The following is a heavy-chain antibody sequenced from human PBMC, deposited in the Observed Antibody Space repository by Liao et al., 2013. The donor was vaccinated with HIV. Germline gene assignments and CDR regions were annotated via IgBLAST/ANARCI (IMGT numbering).Heavy chain of an antibody. J-gene: IGHJ4*02. CDR3: ARGGLRYFDWLLYFHY. CDR2: INHSGST. V-gene: IGHV4-34*01. D-gene: IGHD3-9*01. Sequence: QVQLQQWGAGLLKPSETLSLTCAVYGGSFSGYYWSWIRQPPGKGLEWIGEINHSGSTNYNPSLKSRVTISVDTSKNQFSLKLSSVTAADTAVYYCARGGLRYFDWLLYFHYWGQGTLVTVSS. CDR1: GGSFSGYY.